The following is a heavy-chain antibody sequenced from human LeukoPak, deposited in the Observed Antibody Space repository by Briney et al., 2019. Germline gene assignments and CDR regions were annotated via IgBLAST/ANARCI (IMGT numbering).Heavy chain of an antibody. J-gene: IGHJ4*02. CDR1: GGSISSYY. CDR3: ARVGYYDSSGYAY. Sequence: PSETLSLTCTVSGGSISSYYWSWIRQPPGKGLEWIGYIYYSGSTNYNPSLKSRVTISVDTSKNQFSLRLSSVTAADTAVYYCARVGYYDSSGYAYWGQGTLVTVSS. V-gene: IGHV4-59*01. D-gene: IGHD3-22*01. CDR2: IYYSGST.